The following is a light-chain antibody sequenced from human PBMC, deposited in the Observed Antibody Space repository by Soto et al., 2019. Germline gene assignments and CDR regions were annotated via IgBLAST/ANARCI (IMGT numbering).Light chain of an antibody. Sequence: QSALTQPRSVSGSPGQSVTISCTGTSTDVGGYNYVSWYQQHPGTVPKLILYDVSKRPSGVPDRFSGSKSGNTASLTISGLQADDDADYYCCSYAGRDTLYVFGSGTKRTVL. CDR3: CSYAGRDTLYV. V-gene: IGLV2-11*01. CDR2: DVS. CDR1: STDVGGYNY. J-gene: IGLJ1*01.